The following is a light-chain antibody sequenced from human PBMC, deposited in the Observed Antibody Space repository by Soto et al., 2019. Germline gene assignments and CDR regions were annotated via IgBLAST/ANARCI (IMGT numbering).Light chain of an antibody. J-gene: IGKJ1*01. CDR3: QQYHTLWT. Sequence: IVLTQSPATLSVSPGERATLSCRASQCIFYNLAWFQPRHGQAPRLLIYRASTRATNIPARVSGSGSGTELTLTISSLQSEDFALYYCQQYHTLWTFGQGTSVDIK. CDR1: QCIFYN. V-gene: IGKV3-15*01. CDR2: RAS.